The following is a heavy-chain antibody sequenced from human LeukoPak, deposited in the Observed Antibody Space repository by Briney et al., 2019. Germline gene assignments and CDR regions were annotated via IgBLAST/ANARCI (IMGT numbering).Heavy chain of an antibody. D-gene: IGHD6-13*01. V-gene: IGHV7-4-1*02. J-gene: IGHJ5*02. CDR2: INTNTGNP. CDR1: GYTFTSYA. CDR3: ARDPYTSSSWYRGRANNWFDP. Sequence: ASVKVSCKASGYTFTSYAMNWVRQAPGQGLEWMGWINTNTGNPTYAQGFTGRFVFSLDTSVSTAYLQISSLKAEDTAVCYCARDPYTSSSWYRGRANNWFDPWGQGTLVTVSS.